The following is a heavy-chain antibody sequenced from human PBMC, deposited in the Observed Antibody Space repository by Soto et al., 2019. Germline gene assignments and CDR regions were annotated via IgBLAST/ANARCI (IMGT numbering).Heavy chain of an antibody. J-gene: IGHJ5*02. Sequence: EVQLVESGGGLVKPGGSLRLSCAASGFTFNTYDMNWVRQAPGKGLEWVSSITTSSAYIYYADSLKGRITISRDNAKNPLLLQMNSLRAEDTAVYCCVRSGTARLLRHSWFDTWGQGTLVTVSS. CDR1: GFTFNTYD. CDR3: VRSGTARLLRHSWFDT. CDR2: ITTSSAYI. V-gene: IGHV3-21*01. D-gene: IGHD2-21*01.